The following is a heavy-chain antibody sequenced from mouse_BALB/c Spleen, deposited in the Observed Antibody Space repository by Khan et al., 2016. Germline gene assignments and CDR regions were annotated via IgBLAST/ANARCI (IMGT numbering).Heavy chain of an antibody. CDR3: ARGTGFAY. V-gene: IGHV9-2-1*01. D-gene: IGHD4-1*01. Sequence: QIQLVQSGPELKKPGETVKISCKAAGYTFTDYSMHRVKQAPGKGLKWMGWINTETGESTYADDFKGRFAFSLDTTTITAYLQINNIKNEDTATNCCARGTGFAYWGQGTLVTVSA. J-gene: IGHJ3*01. CDR1: GYTFTDYS. CDR2: INTETGES.